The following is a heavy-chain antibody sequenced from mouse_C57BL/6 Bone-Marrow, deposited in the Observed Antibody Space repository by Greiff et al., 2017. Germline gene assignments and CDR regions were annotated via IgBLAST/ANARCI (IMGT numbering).Heavy chain of an antibody. CDR2: IDPSDSYT. D-gene: IGHD1-1*01. CDR3: ARSGTTVVEGDYFDY. CDR1: VYTFTSYW. V-gene: IGHV1-69*01. Sequence: QVQLQQPGAELVMPGASVKLSCKASVYTFTSYWMHWVKQRPGQGLVWIGEIDPSDSYTNYNQKFKGKSTLTVDKSSSTAYMQLSSLTSEDSAVYYCARSGTTVVEGDYFDYWGQGTTLTVSS. J-gene: IGHJ2*01.